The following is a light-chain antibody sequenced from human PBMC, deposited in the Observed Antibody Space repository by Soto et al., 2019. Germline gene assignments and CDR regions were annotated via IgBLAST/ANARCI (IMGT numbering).Light chain of an antibody. CDR2: YDS. CDR1: NIGSKS. J-gene: IGLJ2*01. V-gene: IGLV3-21*04. Sequence: SYELTQPPSVSVAPGKTARITCGGNNIGSKSVHWYQQKPGQAPVLVIYYDSDRPSGIPERFSGSNSGNTATLTISRVEAGDEADYYCQVWDSSSDQWGVFGGGTKLTVL. CDR3: QVWDSSSDQWGV.